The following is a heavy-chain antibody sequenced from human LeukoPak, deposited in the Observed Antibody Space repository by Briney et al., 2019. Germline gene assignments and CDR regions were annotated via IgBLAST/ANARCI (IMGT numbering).Heavy chain of an antibody. J-gene: IGHJ5*02. Sequence: ASVKVSCKASGGTFSSYAISWLRHAPGQGLECMRRIIPILGIANYAQKFQGRFTITADKSASTAYLELSSLRSEDTAVYYCARDRLTMVRGVLPWFDPWGQGTLVTVSS. V-gene: IGHV1-69*04. D-gene: IGHD3-10*01. CDR2: IIPILGIA. CDR1: GGTFSSYA. CDR3: ARDRLTMVRGVLPWFDP.